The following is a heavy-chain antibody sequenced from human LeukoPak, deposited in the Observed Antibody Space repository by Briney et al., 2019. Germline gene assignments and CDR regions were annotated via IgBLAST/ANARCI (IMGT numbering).Heavy chain of an antibody. V-gene: IGHV1-69*05. CDR1: GGTFSSYA. Sequence: SVKVSCKASGGTFSSYAISWVRQAPGQGLEWMGGIIPIFGTANYAQKFQGRVTITTDESTSTAYMELSSLRSEDTAVYYCARSPNWNDSVFDYWGQGTLVTVSS. D-gene: IGHD1-1*01. CDR2: IIPIFGTA. CDR3: ARSPNWNDSVFDY. J-gene: IGHJ4*02.